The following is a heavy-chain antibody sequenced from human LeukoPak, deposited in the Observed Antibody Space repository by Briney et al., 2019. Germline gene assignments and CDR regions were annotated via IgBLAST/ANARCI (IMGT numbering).Heavy chain of an antibody. CDR1: GLTFSSYS. J-gene: IGHJ4*02. CDR3: ASSGSYRFDY. V-gene: IGHV3-48*02. CDR2: ITASGTAM. D-gene: IGHD1-26*01. Sequence: PGGSLRLSCAASGLTFSSYSMNWVRQAPGKGLEWVSHITASGTAMFYADSAKGRFTISRDNAKNSLYLQMNSLRDEDTAVYYCASSGSYRFDYWGQGTLVTVSS.